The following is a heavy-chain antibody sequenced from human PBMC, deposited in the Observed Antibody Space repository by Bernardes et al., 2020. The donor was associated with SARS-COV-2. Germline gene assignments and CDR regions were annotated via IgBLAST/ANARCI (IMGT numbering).Heavy chain of an antibody. V-gene: IGHV3-9*01. CDR2: ISWNSGSI. J-gene: IGHJ4*02. Sequence: GGSLRLSCAASGFTFDDFPIHWVRLSPGKGREWVSGISWNSGSIGYAASVKGRFTISRDNAKNSLYLQMNSLRPDDTALYYCAKDYETGELGIAVEGYCGHWGQGTLVTVSS. CDR3: AKDYETGELGIAVEGYCGH. CDR1: GFTFDDFP. D-gene: IGHD6-19*01.